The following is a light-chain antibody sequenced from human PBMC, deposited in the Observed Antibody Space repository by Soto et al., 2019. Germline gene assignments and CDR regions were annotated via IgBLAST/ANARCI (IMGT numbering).Light chain of an antibody. CDR2: GAS. V-gene: IGKV3-20*01. CDR3: QQYAGSPRT. Sequence: EIVLTQSPGTLSLSPGERATLFCRASQTITTSQLARYQQKPGQAPRVLTFGASNRATGIPDRFSGSGSGTDFTLTISRLEPEDFAMYYCQQYAGSPRTFGQGTTVEIK. CDR1: QTITTSQ. J-gene: IGKJ1*01.